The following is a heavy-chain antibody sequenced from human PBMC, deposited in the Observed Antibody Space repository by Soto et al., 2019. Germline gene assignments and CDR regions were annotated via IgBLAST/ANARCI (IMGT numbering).Heavy chain of an antibody. CDR3: ARDPQQYGDYGIDY. CDR2: ISSSSSTI. J-gene: IGHJ4*02. CDR1: GFTFSSYS. D-gene: IGHD4-17*01. Sequence: GGSLRLSCAASGFTFSSYSMNWVRQAPGKGLEWVSYISSSSSTIYYADSVKGRFTISRDNAKNSLYLQMNSLRAEDTAVYYCARDPQQYGDYGIDYWGQGTLVTVSS. V-gene: IGHV3-48*01.